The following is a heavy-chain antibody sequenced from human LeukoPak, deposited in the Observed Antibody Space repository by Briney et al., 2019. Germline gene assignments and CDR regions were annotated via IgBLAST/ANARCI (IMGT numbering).Heavy chain of an antibody. CDR3: AREASSSWRDYYYYMDV. J-gene: IGHJ6*03. CDR1: GFTFSSYE. Sequence: GGSLRLSCAASGFTFSSYEMNWVRQAPGKGLEWVSYISSSGATIYYADSVKGGFTISRDNAKNSLYLQMNSLRAEDTDVYYCAREASSSWRDYYYYMDVWGKGTTVTISS. V-gene: IGHV3-48*03. D-gene: IGHD6-13*01. CDR2: ISSSGATI.